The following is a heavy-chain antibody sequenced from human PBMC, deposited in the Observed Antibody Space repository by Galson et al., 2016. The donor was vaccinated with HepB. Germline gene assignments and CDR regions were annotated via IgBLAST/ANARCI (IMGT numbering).Heavy chain of an antibody. CDR3: ATGTRNGMVNIPNPFYWYFDL. Sequence: SVKVSCKASGYTFTTYDINWVRQATGQGLEWMGWMNPNNGVVGYAPKFQGRVTMTRDTSISTAYMELSSLRSEDTAAYYCATGTRNGMVNIPNPFYWYFDLWGRGTLVTVSS. J-gene: IGHJ2*01. D-gene: IGHD3-3*01. CDR1: GYTFTTYD. CDR2: MNPNNGVV. V-gene: IGHV1-8*01.